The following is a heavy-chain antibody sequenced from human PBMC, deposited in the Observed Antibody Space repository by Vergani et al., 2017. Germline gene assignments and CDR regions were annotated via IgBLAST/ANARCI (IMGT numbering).Heavy chain of an antibody. V-gene: IGHV1-69*12. CDR1: GGPFSSYA. J-gene: IGHJ4*02. CDR3: ERAHSIAVAGYDFDY. Sequence: QVQLVQSGAEVKKPGSSVKVSCKASGGPFSSYAISWVRQAPGQGLEWMGGIIPIFGTANYAQKFQGRVTFTADDSTSTAYMELSSLGSEDTAVYYCERAHSIAVAGYDFDYWGQGTLVTVSS. CDR2: IIPIFGTA. D-gene: IGHD6-19*01.